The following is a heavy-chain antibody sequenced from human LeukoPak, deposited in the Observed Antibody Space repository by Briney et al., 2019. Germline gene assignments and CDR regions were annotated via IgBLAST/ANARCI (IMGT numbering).Heavy chain of an antibody. J-gene: IGHJ3*02. Sequence: GASVKVCCKASGYTFTGYYMHWVRQAPGQGLEWMGWINPNSGGTNYAQKFQGRVTMTRDTSISTAYMELSRLRSDDTAVYYCARDLLDGVYGAFDIWGQGTMVTVSS. D-gene: IGHD4-17*01. CDR3: ARDLLDGVYGAFDI. CDR1: GYTFTGYY. V-gene: IGHV1-2*02. CDR2: INPNSGGT.